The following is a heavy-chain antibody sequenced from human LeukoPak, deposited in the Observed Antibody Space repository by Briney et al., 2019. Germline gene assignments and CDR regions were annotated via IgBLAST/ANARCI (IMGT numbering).Heavy chain of an antibody. J-gene: IGHJ4*02. D-gene: IGHD1-14*01. Sequence: PGGSLRLSCAASGFTLSSYRMTWVRQAPGKGLEWVANINQDGSEKNYVDSVRGRFTISRDNAKNSLYLQMNSLRAEDTAVHYCVTGNYWGQGTLVTVSS. V-gene: IGHV3-7*01. CDR3: VTGNY. CDR1: GFTLSSYR. CDR2: INQDGSEK.